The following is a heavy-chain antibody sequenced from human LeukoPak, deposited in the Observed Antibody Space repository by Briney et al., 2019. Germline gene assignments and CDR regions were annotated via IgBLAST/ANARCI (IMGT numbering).Heavy chain of an antibody. D-gene: IGHD4-11*01. V-gene: IGHV4-4*07. J-gene: IGHJ2*01. CDR2: IYTSGST. CDR1: SGSISSYY. CDR3: ARDDYSNSYWYFNL. Sequence: PSETLSLTCTVSSGSISSYYWSWIRQPAGKGLEWIGRIYTSGSTNYNPALKSRVTMSVDTSKSQFSLKLKSVTAADTAVYYCARDDYSNSYWYFNLWGRGTLVTVS.